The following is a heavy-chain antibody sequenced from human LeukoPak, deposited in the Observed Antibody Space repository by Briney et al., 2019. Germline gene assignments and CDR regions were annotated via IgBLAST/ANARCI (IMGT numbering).Heavy chain of an antibody. J-gene: IGHJ4*02. CDR1: GGSISSYY. D-gene: IGHD3-10*01. CDR3: ARGLFRGYGSGSYRECYFDY. Sequence: SETLSLTCTVSGGSISSYYWSWIRQPPGKGLEWIGYIYYSGSTNYNPSLKSRVTISVDTSKNQFSLKLSSVTAADTAVYYCARGLFRGYGSGSYRECYFDYWGQGTLVTVSS. CDR2: IYYSGST. V-gene: IGHV4-59*01.